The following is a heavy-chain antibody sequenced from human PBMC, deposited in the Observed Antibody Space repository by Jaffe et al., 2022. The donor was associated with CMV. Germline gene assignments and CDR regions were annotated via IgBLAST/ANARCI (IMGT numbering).Heavy chain of an antibody. CDR3: AREEWSITGTMDV. D-gene: IGHD1-20*01. J-gene: IGHJ6*04. CDR1: GFTFSSYG. CDR2: IWYDGSNK. Sequence: QVQLVESGGGVVQPGRSLRLSCAASGFTFSSYGMHWVRQAPGKGLEWVAVIWYDGSNKYYADSVKGRFTISRDNSKNTLYLQMNSLRAEDTAVYYCAREEWSITGTMDVWGKGTTVTVSS. V-gene: IGHV3-33*08.